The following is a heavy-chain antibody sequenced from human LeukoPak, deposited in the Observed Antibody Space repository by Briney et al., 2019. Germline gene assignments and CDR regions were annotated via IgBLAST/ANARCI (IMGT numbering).Heavy chain of an antibody. J-gene: IGHJ6*03. D-gene: IGHD3-10*01. CDR1: GFTVSSNY. Sequence: GRSLRLSCAASGFTVSSNYMSWVRQAPGKGLERVSVIYSGGSTYYADSLKGRFTISRDNSKNTLYLQMNSLRAEDTAAYYCARDYYYGSGPAYYMDIWGKGTTVTVSS. V-gene: IGHV3-53*01. CDR2: IYSGGST. CDR3: ARDYYYGSGPAYYMDI.